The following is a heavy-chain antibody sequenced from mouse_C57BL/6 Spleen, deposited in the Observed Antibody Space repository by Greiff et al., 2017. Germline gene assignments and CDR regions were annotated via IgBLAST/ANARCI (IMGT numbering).Heavy chain of an antibody. CDR3: ARSFITAYAMDY. V-gene: IGHV1-26*01. CDR2: INPNNGGT. CDR1: GYTFTDYY. D-gene: IGHD1-1*01. Sequence: VQLKQSGPELVKPGASVKISCKASGYTFTDYYMNWVKQSHGKSLEWIGDINPNNGGTSYNQKFKGKATLTVDKSSSTAYMELRSLTSEDSAVYYCARSFITAYAMDYWGQGTSVTVSS. J-gene: IGHJ4*01.